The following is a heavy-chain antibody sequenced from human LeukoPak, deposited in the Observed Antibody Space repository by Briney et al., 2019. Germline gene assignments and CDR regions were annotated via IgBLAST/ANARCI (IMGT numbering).Heavy chain of an antibody. D-gene: IGHD4/OR15-4a*01. CDR1: GYTFTGYY. CDR3: ARPLLWWPQVGYFDC. J-gene: IGHJ4*02. V-gene: IGHV1-2*02. CDR2: INPNSGGT. Sequence: ASVKVSCKASGYTFTGYYMHWVRQAPGQGLEWMGWINPNSGGTNYAQKFQGRVTMTRDTSITTAYIELSRLRSDDTAVYFCARPLLWWPQVGYFDCWGQGTLVTVSS.